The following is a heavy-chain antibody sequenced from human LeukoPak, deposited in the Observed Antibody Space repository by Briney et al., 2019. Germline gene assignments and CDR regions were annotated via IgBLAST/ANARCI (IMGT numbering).Heavy chain of an antibody. V-gene: IGHV3-21*01. CDR2: ISSSSSYI. Sequence: GGSLRLSCAASGFTFSSYSMNWVRQAPGKGLEWVSSISSSSSYIYYADSVKGRFTTSRDNAKNSLYLQMNSLRAEDTAVYYCARSVVIPAASPDYWGQGTLVTVSS. CDR1: GFTFSSYS. D-gene: IGHD2-2*01. CDR3: ARSVVIPAASPDY. J-gene: IGHJ4*02.